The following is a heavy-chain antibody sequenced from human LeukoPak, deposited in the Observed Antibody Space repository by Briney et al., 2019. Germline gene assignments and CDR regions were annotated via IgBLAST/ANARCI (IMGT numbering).Heavy chain of an antibody. J-gene: IGHJ4*02. CDR1: GFTFSSYA. CDR2: ISGSGGST. CDR3: AKDDRYIVVALNQIDY. Sequence: GSLRLSCAASGFTFSSYAMSWVRQAPGKGLEWVSAISGSGGSTYYADSVKGRFTISRDNSKNTLYLQMNSLRAEDTAVYYCAKDDRYIVVALNQIDYWGQGTLVTVSS. V-gene: IGHV3-23*01. D-gene: IGHD2-2*01.